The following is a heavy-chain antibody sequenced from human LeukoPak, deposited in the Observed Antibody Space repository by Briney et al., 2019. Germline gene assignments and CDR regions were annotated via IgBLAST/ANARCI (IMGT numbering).Heavy chain of an antibody. CDR3: ATGGYTYPH. D-gene: IGHD5-24*01. CDR1: GFTPTSDW. CDR2: IKQDGSEK. Sequence: GGSLKLSWAAAGFTPTSDWIRWDRQAPGKGLEWVANIKQDGSEKYYVDSVKGRFTISRDNAKNSLYLQMNSLRADGTAVYVWATGGYTYPHGGQGTLVTVSS. J-gene: IGHJ4*02. V-gene: IGHV3-7*05.